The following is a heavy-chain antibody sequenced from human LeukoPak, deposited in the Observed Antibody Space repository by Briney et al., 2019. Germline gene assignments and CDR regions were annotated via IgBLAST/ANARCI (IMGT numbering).Heavy chain of an antibody. CDR3: ARVRCYLGGIVVVPASPGGFDP. CDR1: GGSFSGYY. J-gene: IGHJ5*02. V-gene: IGHV4-34*01. Sequence: KPSETLSLTCAVYGGSFSGYYWSWIRQPPGKGLEWIGEINHSGSTNYNPSLKSRVTISVDTSKNHFSLKLSSVTAANTAVYYCARVRCYLGGIVVVPASPGGFDPWGQGTLVTVSS. CDR2: INHSGST. D-gene: IGHD2-2*01.